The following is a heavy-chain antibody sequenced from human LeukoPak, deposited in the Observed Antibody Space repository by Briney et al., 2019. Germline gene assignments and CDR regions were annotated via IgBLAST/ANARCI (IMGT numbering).Heavy chain of an antibody. Sequence: GGSLRLSCAASGFTFSGSAMHWVRQASGKGLEWVGRIRSKANSYATAYAASVKGRFTISRDDSKNTAYLQMNSLKTEDTAVYYCTSPQRSVCSSTSCYAFDIWGQGTMVTVSS. J-gene: IGHJ3*02. CDR2: IRSKANSYAT. CDR3: TSPQRSVCSSTSCYAFDI. D-gene: IGHD2-2*01. CDR1: GFTFSGSA. V-gene: IGHV3-73*01.